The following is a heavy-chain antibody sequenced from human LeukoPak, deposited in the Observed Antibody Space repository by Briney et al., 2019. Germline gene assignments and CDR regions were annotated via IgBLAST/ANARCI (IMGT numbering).Heavy chain of an antibody. V-gene: IGHV3-66*01. CDR3: ARGRYSSTWANFDY. D-gene: IGHD6-13*01. CDR1: GFTVSSNY. CDR2: IYSGGST. Sequence: PGGSLRLSCAASGFTVSSNYMSWVRQAPGKGLEWVSVIYSGGSTYYADSVKGRFTISRDNAKNSLYLQMNSLRAEDTALYHCARGRYSSTWANFDYWGQGTLVTVSS. J-gene: IGHJ4*02.